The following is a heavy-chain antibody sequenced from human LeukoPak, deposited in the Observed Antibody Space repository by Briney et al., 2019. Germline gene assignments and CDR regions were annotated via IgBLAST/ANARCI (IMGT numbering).Heavy chain of an antibody. CDR1: GDSVSSNSAA. Sequence: SQTLSLTCAISGDSVSSNSAAWNWIRQSPSRGLEWLGRTYYRSKWYNDYAVSVKSRITINPDTSKNQFSLKLSSVTAADTAVYYCARDSSYGYGPFDSWGQGTLVTVSS. CDR3: ARDSSYGYGPFDS. D-gene: IGHD5-18*01. J-gene: IGHJ4*02. CDR2: TYYRSKWYN. V-gene: IGHV6-1*01.